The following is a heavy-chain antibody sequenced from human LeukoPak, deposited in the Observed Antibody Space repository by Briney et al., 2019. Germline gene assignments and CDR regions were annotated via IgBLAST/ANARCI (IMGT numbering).Heavy chain of an antibody. J-gene: IGHJ4*02. CDR2: IHGGGAT. D-gene: IGHD6-19*01. CDR3: AKAQKYTSDLDY. V-gene: IGHV3-23*01. Sequence: GGSLRLSCAASGFTFTSYAMSWVRQAPGKGLEWLSVIHGGGATFYSHSVRGRFTISRDTSKNTLYLQMNSLRAEDTALYYCAKAQKYTSDLDYWGQGTLVTVSS. CDR1: GFTFTSYA.